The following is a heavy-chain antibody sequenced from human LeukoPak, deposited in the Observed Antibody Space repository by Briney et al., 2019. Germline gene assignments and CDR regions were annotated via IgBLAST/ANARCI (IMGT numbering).Heavy chain of an antibody. CDR1: GFTFSNAW. V-gene: IGHV3-15*01. CDR3: ARGADGVSSNSRGWFDP. D-gene: IGHD2-15*01. CDR2: IKSKTDGGTT. Sequence: GGSLRLSCAASGFTFSNAWMSWVRQAPGKWLEWVGRIKSKTDGGTTDYAAPVKGRFTISRDDSKNTLYLQMNSLRAEDTAVYSCARGADGVSSNSRGWFDPWGQGTLVTVSS. J-gene: IGHJ5*02.